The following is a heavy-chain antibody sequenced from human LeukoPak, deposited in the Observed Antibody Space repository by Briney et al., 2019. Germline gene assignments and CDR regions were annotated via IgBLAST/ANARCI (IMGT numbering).Heavy chain of an antibody. V-gene: IGHV3-23*01. CDR1: GFTFSSYA. D-gene: IGHD1-1*01. CDR2: ISGSDGST. J-gene: IGHJ4*02. Sequence: PGGSLRLSCAASGFTFSSYAMSWVRQAPGKGLEWVSAISGSDGSTYYADSVKGRFTISRDNSKNTLFLQMNSLRAEDTAVYFCARMPDFRTEFLYWGQGTLVTVSS. CDR3: ARMPDFRTEFLY.